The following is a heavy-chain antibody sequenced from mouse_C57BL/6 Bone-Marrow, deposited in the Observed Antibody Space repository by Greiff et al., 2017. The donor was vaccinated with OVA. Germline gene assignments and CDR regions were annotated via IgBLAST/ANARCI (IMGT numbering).Heavy chain of an antibody. CDR1: GFTFSSYA. CDR2: ISDGGSYT. D-gene: IGHD2-1*01. J-gene: IGHJ3*01. CDR3: ARDRGNYVTWFAY. Sequence: DVQLVESGGGLVKPGGSLKLSCAASGFTFSSYAMSWVRQTPEKRLEWVATISDGGSYTYYPDNVKGRFTISRDNAKNNLYLQMSHLKSEDTAMYYCARDRGNYVTWFAYWGQGTLVTVSA. V-gene: IGHV5-4*01.